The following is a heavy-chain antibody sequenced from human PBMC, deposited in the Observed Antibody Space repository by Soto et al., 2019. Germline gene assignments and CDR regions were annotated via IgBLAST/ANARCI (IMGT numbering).Heavy chain of an antibody. CDR2: IWKDGSSR. CDR1: QFTFSNYG. D-gene: IGHD5-12*01. Sequence: QVQLVESGGGVVQPGRSLRLSCEASQFTFSNYGMHWVRQAPGKGLERVAVIWKDGSSRYYADSVKGRFTISRDNSKNTLFLQMNNLRAEDTAVYYCARRDIVAAIGGVLDCSGQGTLVTVSS. CDR3: ARRDIVAAIGGVLDC. J-gene: IGHJ4*02. V-gene: IGHV3-33*01.